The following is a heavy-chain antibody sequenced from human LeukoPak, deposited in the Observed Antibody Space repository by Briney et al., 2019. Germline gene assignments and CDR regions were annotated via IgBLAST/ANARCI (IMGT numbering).Heavy chain of an antibody. CDR1: GGSISSGDYY. V-gene: IGHV4-30-4*08. D-gene: IGHD3-3*01. CDR3: ARASGFWSGYRDY. Sequence: SETLSLTCTVSGGSISSGDYYWSWIRQPPGKGLEWIGYIYYSGSTYYNPSLKSRVTISVDTSKNQFSLKLSSVTAADTAVYYCARASGFWSGYRDYWGQGTLVTVSS. CDR2: IYYSGST. J-gene: IGHJ4*02.